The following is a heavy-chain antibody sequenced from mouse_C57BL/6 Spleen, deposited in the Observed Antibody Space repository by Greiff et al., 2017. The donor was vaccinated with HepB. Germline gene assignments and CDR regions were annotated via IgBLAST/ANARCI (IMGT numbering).Heavy chain of an antibody. CDR1: GYSFTGYY. D-gene: IGHD1-1*01. CDR3: ARGGYYYGSSDY. V-gene: IGHV1-42*01. CDR2: INPSTGGT. J-gene: IGHJ2*01. Sequence: EVQLQQSGPELVKPGASVKISCKASGYSFTGYYMNWVKQSPEKSLEWIGEINPSTGGTTYNQKFKAKATLTVDKSSSTAYMQLKSLTSEDSAVYYCARGGYYYGSSDYWGQGTTLTVSS.